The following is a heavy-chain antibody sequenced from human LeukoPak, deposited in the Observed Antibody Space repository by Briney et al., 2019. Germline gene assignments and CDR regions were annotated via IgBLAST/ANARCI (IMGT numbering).Heavy chain of an antibody. CDR3: ARVFRGVEGGVDY. D-gene: IGHD5-24*01. Sequence: GGSLRLSCAASGFTFSSYAMHWVRQAPGKGLEWVAVISYDGSNKYYADSVKGRFTISRDNSKNTLYLQMNSLRAEDTAVYYCARVFRGVEGGVDYWGQGTLVTVSS. J-gene: IGHJ4*02. V-gene: IGHV3-30-3*01. CDR1: GFTFSSYA. CDR2: ISYDGSNK.